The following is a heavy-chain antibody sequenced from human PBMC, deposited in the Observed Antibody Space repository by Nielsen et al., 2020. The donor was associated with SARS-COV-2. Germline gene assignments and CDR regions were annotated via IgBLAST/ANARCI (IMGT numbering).Heavy chain of an antibody. D-gene: IGHD3/OR15-3a*01. V-gene: IGHV4-31*03. CDR3: VRGTVFFDS. CDR2: RHYSGNT. J-gene: IGHJ5*01. CDR1: GASIISGDSS. Sequence: SETLSLTCTVSGASIISGDSSWTWIRQYPGKDLEWIGLRHYSGNTYYNPSLQSRVVISVDKSMNHFSLRLSSVTVADTALYFCVRGTVFFDSWGQGARVTVSS.